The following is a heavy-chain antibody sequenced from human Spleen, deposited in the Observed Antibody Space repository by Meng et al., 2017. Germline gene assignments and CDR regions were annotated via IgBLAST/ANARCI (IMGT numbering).Heavy chain of an antibody. CDR3: ARGRYGSGWYAAVFDY. CDR2: INHSGST. Sequence: VHILAWGAARLVTPEHMPPTCAGYGGPFSVYYWGWIPQPPGKGLEWIGKINHSGSTNYNPSLKSRVTISVDTSKNQFSLKLSSVTAADTAVYYCARGRYGSGWYAAVFDYWGQGTLVTVSS. CDR1: GGPFSVYY. V-gene: IGHV4-34*02. J-gene: IGHJ4*02. D-gene: IGHD6-19*01.